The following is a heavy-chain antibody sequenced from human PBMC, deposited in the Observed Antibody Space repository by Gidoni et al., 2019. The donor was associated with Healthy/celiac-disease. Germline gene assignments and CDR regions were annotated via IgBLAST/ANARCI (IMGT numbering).Heavy chain of an antibody. D-gene: IGHD3-10*02. J-gene: IGHJ5*02. CDR2: IYNSGST. Sequence: QVQLQESGPGLVKPSGTLSLTCAVSGGSISSSNWWSWVRQPPGKGLEWIGEIYNSGSTNYNPSLKSRVTIAVDKSKNQFSLKLSSVTAADTAVYYFARRDVKHPLAFDPWGQGTLVTVSS. CDR3: ARRDVKHPLAFDP. CDR1: GGSISSSNW. V-gene: IGHV4-4*02.